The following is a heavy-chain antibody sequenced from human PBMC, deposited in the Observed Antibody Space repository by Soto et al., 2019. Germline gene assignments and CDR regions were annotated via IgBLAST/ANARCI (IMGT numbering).Heavy chain of an antibody. J-gene: IGHJ6*02. Sequence: QGHLVQSEAEVKKSGASVKVSCKASGYTFTRYGISWVRQAPGQGLEWMGWISGYNGDTNDAQKFQGRVSMTLDTSTGTAYMELRSLTSDDTAIYYCAKNGQPPYYYYGLDVWGQGTKVTVSS. CDR1: GYTFTRYG. CDR2: ISGYNGDT. V-gene: IGHV1-18*01. D-gene: IGHD2-8*01. CDR3: AKNGQPPYYYYGLDV.